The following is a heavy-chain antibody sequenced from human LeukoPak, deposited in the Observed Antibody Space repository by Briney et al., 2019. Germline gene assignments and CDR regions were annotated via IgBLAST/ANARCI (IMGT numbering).Heavy chain of an antibody. CDR3: ARDRIAAAGTMNY. Sequence: GRSLRLSCAASGFTFSSYAMHWVRQAPGKGLEWVAVISYDGSNKYYADSVKGRFTISRDNSKNTLYLQMNSLRAEDTAVYYCARDRIAAAGTMNYWGQGTLVTGSS. D-gene: IGHD6-13*01. J-gene: IGHJ4*02. V-gene: IGHV3-30-3*01. CDR2: ISYDGSNK. CDR1: GFTFSSYA.